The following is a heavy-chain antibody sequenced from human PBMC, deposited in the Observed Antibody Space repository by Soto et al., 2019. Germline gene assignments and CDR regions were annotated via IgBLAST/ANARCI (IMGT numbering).Heavy chain of an antibody. D-gene: IGHD2-8*01. Sequence: ASVKVSCKASGYTFTGYYMHWVRQAPGQGLEWMGWINPNSGGTNYAQKFQGWVTMTRDTSISTAYMELSRLRSDDTAVYYCARGIPVYAGKGVPDVSRFGRWFDPWGQGTLVTVSS. CDR3: ARGIPVYAGKGVPDVSRFGRWFDP. CDR2: INPNSGGT. V-gene: IGHV1-2*04. J-gene: IGHJ5*02. CDR1: GYTFTGYY.